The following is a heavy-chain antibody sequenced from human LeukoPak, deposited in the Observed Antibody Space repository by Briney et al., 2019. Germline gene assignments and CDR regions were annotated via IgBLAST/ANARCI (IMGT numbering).Heavy chain of an antibody. J-gene: IGHJ4*02. CDR2: IYSSGST. Sequence: SETLSLTCTVSARSISSGSDYWSWIRQPAWKGLEWIGRIYSSGSTNYNPSLKSRVTISVDTSKNQFSLKLSSVTAAATAVYYCARGGRSSSFDYWGQGTLVTVSS. CDR1: ARSISSGSDY. V-gene: IGHV4-61*02. D-gene: IGHD6-13*01. CDR3: ARGGRSSSFDY.